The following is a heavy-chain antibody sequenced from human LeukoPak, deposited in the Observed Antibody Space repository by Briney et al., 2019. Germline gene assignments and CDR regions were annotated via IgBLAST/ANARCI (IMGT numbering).Heavy chain of an antibody. D-gene: IGHD6-6*01. J-gene: IGHJ6*02. V-gene: IGHV1-8*01. CDR2: MNPNSGNT. CDR1: GYTFTSYD. CDR3: ARVLSSYYYYGVDV. Sequence: ASVKVSCKASGYTFTSYDINWVRQATGQGLEWMGWMNPNSGNTGYAQKFQGRVTMTRNTSISTAYMELSSLRSEDTAVYYCARVLSSYYYYGVDVWGQGTTVTVSS.